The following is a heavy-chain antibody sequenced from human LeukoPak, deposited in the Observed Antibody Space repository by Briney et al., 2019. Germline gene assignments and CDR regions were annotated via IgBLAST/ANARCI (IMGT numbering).Heavy chain of an antibody. CDR2: IYYSGSP. CDR3: ARTLGYCSGGSCYQYAFDI. D-gene: IGHD2-15*01. CDR1: GGTISGYY. V-gene: IGHV4-59*01. Sequence: SETLSLTCTVSGGTISGYYWSWIRQSPGKGLEWIGYIYYSGSPNYNPSLKSRVAISLDTSKNQFSLKLTSVTAADTAVYYCARTLGYCSGGSCYQYAFDIWGLGTMVTVSA. J-gene: IGHJ3*02.